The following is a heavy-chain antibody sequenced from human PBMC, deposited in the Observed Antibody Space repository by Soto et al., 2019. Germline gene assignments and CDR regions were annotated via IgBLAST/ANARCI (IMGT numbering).Heavy chain of an antibody. CDR1: GFTVSSNY. J-gene: IGHJ6*03. CDR3: ARDGYSGYEVYYYYMDV. CDR2: IYSGGST. Sequence: LSLTCAASGFTVSSNYMSWVRQAPGKGLEWVSVIYSGGSTYYADSVKGRFTISRDNSKNTLYLQMNSLRAEDTAVYYCARDGYSGYEVYYYYMDVWGKGTTVTVSS. V-gene: IGHV3-66*01. D-gene: IGHD5-12*01.